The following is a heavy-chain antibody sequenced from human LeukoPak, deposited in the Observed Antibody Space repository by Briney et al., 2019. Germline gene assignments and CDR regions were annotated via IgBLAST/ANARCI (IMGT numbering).Heavy chain of an antibody. CDR3: ARVLRGDIAFDI. D-gene: IGHD2-8*01. CDR1: GYTFTSYA. Sequence: ASVKVSCKASGYTFTSYAMHWVRHAPGQRLEWMGWINAGNGNTKYSQELQGRVTITRDTSASTAYMELRRLRSEDMAVYYCARVLRGDIAFDIWGQGTMVTVSS. J-gene: IGHJ3*02. V-gene: IGHV1-3*03. CDR2: INAGNGNT.